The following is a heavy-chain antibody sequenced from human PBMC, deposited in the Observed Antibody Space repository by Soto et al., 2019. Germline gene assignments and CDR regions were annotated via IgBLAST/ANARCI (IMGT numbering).Heavy chain of an antibody. CDR3: ARDSSWTGDSAQFDY. J-gene: IGHJ4*02. CDR2: IDADGRRT. CDR1: GFTFSTFW. V-gene: IGHV3-74*01. D-gene: IGHD3-9*01. Sequence: EVQLVEAGGGLVQPRGSPRLSCAAAGFTFSTFWMHWVRQAPGKGLVWVSRIDADGRRTSYADSVKGRFTISRDNAKNTLYLQMNSLRAEDTAAYYCARDSSWTGDSAQFDYWGQGILVTVSS.